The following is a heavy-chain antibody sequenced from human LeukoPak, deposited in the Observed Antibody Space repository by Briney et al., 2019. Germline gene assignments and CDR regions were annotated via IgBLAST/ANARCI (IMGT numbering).Heavy chain of an antibody. D-gene: IGHD6-19*01. Sequence: GRSLRLSCTGSPFIFEDYAIHSVRQVPGRGLEWVSGVSWNRDYIAYGDSVKGRFTISRDNDKNIVYLQMDSLRVDDMGSYYCAATSGWYDSYFDYWGQGIEVAVSS. V-gene: IGHV3-9*03. CDR2: VSWNRDYI. CDR1: PFIFEDYA. CDR3: AATSGWYDSYFDY. J-gene: IGHJ4*02.